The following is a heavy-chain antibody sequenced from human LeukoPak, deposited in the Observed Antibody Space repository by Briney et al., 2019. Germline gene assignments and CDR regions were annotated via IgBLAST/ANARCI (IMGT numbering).Heavy chain of an antibody. CDR3: ATQAGIWFDP. Sequence: SETLSLTCTVSSGSITSSSYYWVWIRQPPGMGLEWIGSKFYSGGTYYNPSLKSRVTLSVDASKNQFSLKLSSVTAADTAVYYCATQAGIWFDPWGQGTLVTVSS. J-gene: IGHJ5*02. CDR1: SGSITSSSYY. V-gene: IGHV4-39*07. CDR2: KFYSGGT. D-gene: IGHD6-19*01.